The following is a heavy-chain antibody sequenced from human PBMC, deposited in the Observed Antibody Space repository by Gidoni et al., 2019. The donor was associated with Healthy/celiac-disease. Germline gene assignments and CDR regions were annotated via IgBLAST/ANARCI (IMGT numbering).Heavy chain of an antibody. V-gene: IGHV3-23*01. CDR3: AKTVVPAALRLEMDV. D-gene: IGHD2-2*01. CDR2: ISGSGGST. Sequence: EAQLLESGGGLVQPGGSLRLSCAASGFTFSSYAMGWVRQAPGKGLEWVSAISGSGGSTYYADSVKGRFTISRDNSKNTLYLKMNSLRAEDTAVYYCAKTVVPAALRLEMDVWGKGTTVTVSS. J-gene: IGHJ6*04. CDR1: GFTFSSYA.